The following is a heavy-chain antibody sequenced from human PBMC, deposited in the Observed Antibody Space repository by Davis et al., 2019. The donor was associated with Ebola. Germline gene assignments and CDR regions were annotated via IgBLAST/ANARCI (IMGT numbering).Heavy chain of an antibody. D-gene: IGHD5-12*01. J-gene: IGHJ4*02. CDR2: IYYSGST. V-gene: IGHV4-34*01. CDR3: ARDLRGYDSGGDY. CDR1: GGSFSGYY. Sequence: SETLSLTCAVYGGSFSGYYWSWIRQPPGKGLEWIGSIYYSGSTNYNPSLKSRVTISVDKSKNQFSLKLSSVTAADTAVYYCARDLRGYDSGGDYWGQGTLVTVSS.